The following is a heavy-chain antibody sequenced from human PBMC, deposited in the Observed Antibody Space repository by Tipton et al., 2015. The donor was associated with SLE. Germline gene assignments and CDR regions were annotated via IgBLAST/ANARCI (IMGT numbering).Heavy chain of an antibody. CDR3: ARGIDPTSSRISDY. V-gene: IGHV3-74*01. Sequence: SLRLSCETSGFSFSSYWMHWVRQAPGKGLAWVSRINGDGSVTSYGESVKGRFTIARDNAKNTLFLYMSSLRVEDTALYYCARGIDPTSSRISDYWGQGTLVSVSS. D-gene: IGHD2-2*01. CDR1: GFSFSSYW. CDR2: INGDGSVT. J-gene: IGHJ4*02.